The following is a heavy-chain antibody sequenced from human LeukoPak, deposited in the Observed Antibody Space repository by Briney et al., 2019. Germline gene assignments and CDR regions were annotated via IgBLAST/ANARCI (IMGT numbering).Heavy chain of an antibody. CDR3: ARGYCSGGSCYSRVFDY. V-gene: IGHV4-59*01. D-gene: IGHD2-15*01. CDR1: GGSISSYY. J-gene: IGHJ4*02. CDR2: IYYSGST. Sequence: SETLSLTCTVSGGSISSYYWSWIRQPPGKGLEWIGYIYYSGSTNYNPSLKSRVTISVDTSKNQFSLKLSSVTAADTAVYYCARGYCSGGSCYSRVFDYWGQGTLVTVSS.